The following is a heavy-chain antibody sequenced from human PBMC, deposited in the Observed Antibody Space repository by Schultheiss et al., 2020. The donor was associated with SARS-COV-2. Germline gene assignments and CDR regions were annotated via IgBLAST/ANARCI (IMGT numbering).Heavy chain of an antibody. CDR3: ARELAAVAGYFDY. Sequence: SETLSLTCTVSGGSISSYYWSWIRQPQGKGLEWIGYIYYSGSTNYNPSLKSRVTISVDTSKNQFSLKLSYVTAADTAVYYCARELAAVAGYFDYWGQGILVTVSS. J-gene: IGHJ4*02. CDR1: GGSISSYY. CDR2: IYYSGST. V-gene: IGHV4-59*01. D-gene: IGHD6-19*01.